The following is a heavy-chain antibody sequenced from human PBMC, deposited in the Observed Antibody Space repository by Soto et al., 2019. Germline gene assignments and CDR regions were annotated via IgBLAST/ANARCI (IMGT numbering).Heavy chain of an antibody. CDR3: ARDIYDFWIGYYGSGDYYYGMDV. J-gene: IGHJ6*02. V-gene: IGHV1-2*04. CDR1: GYTFTGYY. CDR2: INPNSGGT. Sequence: ASVKVSCKASGYTFTGYYMNWVRQAPGQGLEWMGWINPNSGGTNYAQKFQGWVTMTRDTSISTAYMELSRLRSDDTAVYYCARDIYDFWIGYYGSGDYYYGMDVWGQGTTVTVSS. D-gene: IGHD3-3*01.